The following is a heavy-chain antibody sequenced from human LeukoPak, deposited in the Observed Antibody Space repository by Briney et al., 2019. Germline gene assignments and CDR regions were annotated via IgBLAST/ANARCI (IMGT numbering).Heavy chain of an antibody. V-gene: IGHV4-59*01. CDR2: IYYSGST. D-gene: IGHD1-14*01. Sequence: SGTLSLTCTVSGGSISTYYGNWIRQAPGKGLEWIGYIYYSGSTNYNPSLKSRVTISVDTSRNQFSLKLSSVTAADTAVYYCARTSLDASGEPFDYWGQGTLVTVSS. CDR1: GGSISTYY. J-gene: IGHJ4*02. CDR3: ARTSLDASGEPFDY.